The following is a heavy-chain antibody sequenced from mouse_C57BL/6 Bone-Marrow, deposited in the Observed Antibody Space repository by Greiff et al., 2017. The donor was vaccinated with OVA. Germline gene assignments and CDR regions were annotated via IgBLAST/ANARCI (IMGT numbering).Heavy chain of an antibody. CDR2: IYPSDSYT. J-gene: IGHJ2*01. CDR3: ARGGAYYDYDRGDY. V-gene: IGHV1-81*01. CDR1: GYTFTSYG. D-gene: IGHD2-4*01. Sequence: VQLQQSGAELARPGASVKLSCKASGYTFTSYGISWVKQRTGQGLEWIGEIYPSDSYTNYNQKFKGKSTLTVDKSSSTAYMQLSSLTSEDSAVYYCARGGAYYDYDRGDYWGQGTTLTVSS.